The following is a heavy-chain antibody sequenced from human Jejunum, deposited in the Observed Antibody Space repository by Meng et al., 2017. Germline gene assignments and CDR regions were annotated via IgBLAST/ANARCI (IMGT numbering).Heavy chain of an antibody. CDR2: IYYSGGT. D-gene: IGHD6-6*01. J-gene: IGHJ4*02. CDR1: GGPVSSAAYY. Sequence: QAQVQESGPGLVRPSETLSLPCTVSGGPVSSAAYYWNWIRQPPGKGLEWIGYIYYSGGTTYSPSLNSRVTISIDTAKNQVSLKVSSVTAADTAVYYCAHSSSSSSFGFDYWGQGTLVTVSS. V-gene: IGHV4-61*08. CDR3: AHSSSSSSFGFDY.